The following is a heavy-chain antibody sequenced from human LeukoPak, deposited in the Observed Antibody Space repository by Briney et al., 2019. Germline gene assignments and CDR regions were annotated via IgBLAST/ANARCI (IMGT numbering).Heavy chain of an antibody. CDR2: FDPEDGET. Sequence: ASVKVSCKVSGYTLTELSMHWVRQAPGKGLEWMGGFDPEDGETIYAQKFQGRVTMTEDTSTDTAYMELSSLRSEDTAVYYCATVWGYYDSSGYRDAFDIWGQGTMVTVSS. J-gene: IGHJ3*02. D-gene: IGHD3-22*01. V-gene: IGHV1-24*01. CDR1: GYTLTELS. CDR3: ATVWGYYDSSGYRDAFDI.